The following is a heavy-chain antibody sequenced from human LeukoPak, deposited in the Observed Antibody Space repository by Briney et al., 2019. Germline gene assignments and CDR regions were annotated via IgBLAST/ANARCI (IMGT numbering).Heavy chain of an antibody. V-gene: IGHV4-4*02. CDR3: ARDRSTVTSAGGDWFDP. J-gene: IGHJ5*02. D-gene: IGHD4-17*01. Sequence: KSSETLSLTCAVSGGSISSSNWWSWVRQPPGKGLEWIGEIYHSGSTNYNPSLKSRVTISVDKSKNQFSLKLSSVTAADTAVYYCARDRSTVTSAGGDWFDPWGQGTLVAVSS. CDR2: IYHSGST. CDR1: GGSISSSNW.